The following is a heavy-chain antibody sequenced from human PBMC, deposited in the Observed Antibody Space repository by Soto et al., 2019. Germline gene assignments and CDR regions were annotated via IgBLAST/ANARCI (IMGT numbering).Heavy chain of an antibody. J-gene: IGHJ5*02. CDR3: ARSGLPDPVVVVGHTPFDP. CDR1: GYTFTNYD. Sequence: GASVKVSCKASGYTFTNYDINWVRQAPGQGLGWMGWISAYNGDTNYAQKLQGRVTMTTDTSTSTAYMELRSLRSDDTAVYYCARSGLPDPVVVVGHTPFDPWGQGTLVTVSS. CDR2: ISAYNGDT. D-gene: IGHD2-15*01. V-gene: IGHV1-18*01.